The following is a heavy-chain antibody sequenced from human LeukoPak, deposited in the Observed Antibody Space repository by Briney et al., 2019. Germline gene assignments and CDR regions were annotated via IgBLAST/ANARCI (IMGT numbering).Heavy chain of an antibody. CDR3: ARFAPLSYCSSTSCSTHDYGDYLSFDY. V-gene: IGHV4-59*08. Sequence: SETLSLTCTVSGGSISSYYWSWIRQPPGKGLEWIGYIYYSGSTNYNPSLKSRVTISVDTSKNQFSPKLSSVTAADTAVYYCARFAPLSYCSSTSCSTHDYGDYLSFDYWGQGTLVTVSS. CDR1: GGSISSYY. CDR2: IYYSGST. D-gene: IGHD2-2*02. J-gene: IGHJ4*02.